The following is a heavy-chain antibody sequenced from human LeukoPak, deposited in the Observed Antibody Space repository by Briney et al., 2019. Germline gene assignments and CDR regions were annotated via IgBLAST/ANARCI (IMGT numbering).Heavy chain of an antibody. J-gene: IGHJ3*02. V-gene: IGHV1-58*02. CDR1: GFTFTSSA. CDR3: AADSRGYYDSSGYYYVGAFDI. D-gene: IGHD3-22*01. Sequence: GASVKVSCKASGFTFTSSAMQWVRQARGQRLEWIGWIVVGSGNTNYAQKFQERVTITRDMSTSTAYMELSSLRSEDTAVYYCAADSRGYYDSSGYYYVGAFDIWGQGTMVTASS. CDR2: IVVGSGNT.